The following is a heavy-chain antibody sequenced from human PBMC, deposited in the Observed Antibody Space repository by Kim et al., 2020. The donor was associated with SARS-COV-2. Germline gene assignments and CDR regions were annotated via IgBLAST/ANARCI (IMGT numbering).Heavy chain of an antibody. D-gene: IGHD2-15*01. CDR2: INSDGSST. Sequence: GGSLRLSCAASGFTFSSYWMHWVRQAPGKGLVWVSRINSDGSSTSYADSVKGRFTISRDNAKNTLYLQMNSLRAEDTAVYYCARGSLAATFYYYYGMDVWGQGTTVTVSS. V-gene: IGHV3-74*01. J-gene: IGHJ6*02. CDR1: GFTFSSYW. CDR3: ARGSLAATFYYYYGMDV.